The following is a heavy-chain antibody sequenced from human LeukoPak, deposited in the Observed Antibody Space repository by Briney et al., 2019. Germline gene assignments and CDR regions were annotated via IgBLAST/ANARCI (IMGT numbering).Heavy chain of an antibody. J-gene: IGHJ5*02. CDR2: ISHSGST. V-gene: IGHV4-34*01. D-gene: IGHD2-2*01. Sequence: NPSETLSLTCAVYGGTFSAYYWIWIRQPPGKGLEWIAEISHSGSTNYNPSHRSRATMSVDTSENQFSLKLRSVTAADTAVYYCARGRRCSGASCYPTKWFDRWGQGTLVTVSS. CDR3: ARGRRCSGASCYPTKWFDR. CDR1: GGTFSAYY.